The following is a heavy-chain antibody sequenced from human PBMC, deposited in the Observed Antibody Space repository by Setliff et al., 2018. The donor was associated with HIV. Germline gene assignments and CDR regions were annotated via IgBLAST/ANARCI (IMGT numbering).Heavy chain of an antibody. V-gene: IGHV1-46*01. D-gene: IGHD6-6*01. CDR2: INPSSGDT. CDR1: GYSFTNYY. J-gene: IGHJ4*02. Sequence: ASVKVSCKASGYSFTNYYIHWVRQAPGQGLEWMGVINPSSGDTLYAQNFQGRVTVTRDTSTSTVYMELSRLRSKDTAVYYCARDPNGGAARFDYWGQGTLVTVSS. CDR3: ARDPNGGAARFDY.